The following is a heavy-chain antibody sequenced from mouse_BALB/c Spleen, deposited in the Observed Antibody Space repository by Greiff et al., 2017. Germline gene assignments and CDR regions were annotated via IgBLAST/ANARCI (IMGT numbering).Heavy chain of an antibody. CDR1: GYAFTSYN. V-gene: IGHV1S135*01. Sequence: EVKVVESGPELVKPGASVKVSCKASGYAFTSYNMYWVKQSHGKSLAWIGYIDPYNGGTSYNQKFKGKATLTVDKSSSTAYMHLNSLTSEDSAVYYCARSYYGSSDYWGQGTTLTVSS. D-gene: IGHD1-1*01. CDR2: IDPYNGGT. J-gene: IGHJ2*01. CDR3: ARSYYGSSDY.